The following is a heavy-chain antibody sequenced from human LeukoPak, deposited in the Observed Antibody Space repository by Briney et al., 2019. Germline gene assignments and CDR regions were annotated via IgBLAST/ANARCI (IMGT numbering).Heavy chain of an antibody. D-gene: IGHD4/OR15-4a*01. V-gene: IGHV3-23*01. CDR2: ISGSGGNT. CDR1: GITFSSYA. J-gene: IGHJ4*02. Sequence: GSLRLSCAASGITFSSYATSWVRQAPGKGLEWVSGISGSGGNTYYADSVKGRFTISRDNSKNTLYLQLNSLRAEDTAVYYCAKDGYAMVSFFDYWGQGTLVSVSS. CDR3: AKDGYAMVSFFDY.